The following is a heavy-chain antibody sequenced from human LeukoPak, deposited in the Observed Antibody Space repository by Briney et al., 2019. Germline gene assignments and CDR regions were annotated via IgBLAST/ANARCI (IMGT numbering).Heavy chain of an antibody. V-gene: IGHV3-33*01. J-gene: IGHJ4*02. CDR3: ARDTLGDFDC. CDR1: AFTFSSIG. CDR2: TWTDGSNK. Sequence: HPAVSLTLSCAAYAFTFSSIGMQWDRPAQGKGLEWVAVTWTDGSNKDHTDSVRGPLTNPRDNSKNTLYLQMNSLRAEDTAVYYCARDTLGDFDCWGQGTLVTVSS.